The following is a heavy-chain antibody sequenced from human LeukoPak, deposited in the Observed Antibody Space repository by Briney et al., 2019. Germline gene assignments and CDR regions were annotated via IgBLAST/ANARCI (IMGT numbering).Heavy chain of an antibody. CDR1: ADSFTSNSAA. D-gene: IGHD3-9*01. CDR2: IYYGSRWYH. CDR3: AAQLIIECGCLDV. Sequence: SQTLSLTCAISADSFTSNSAAWNWISQSPARGLEWLGRIYYGSRWYHDYAVSVKSRITINPDTSTNQFSLQLNSVPPEDTAVYYCAAQLIIECGCLDVWGQGTMVTVSS. V-gene: IGHV6-1*01. J-gene: IGHJ6*02.